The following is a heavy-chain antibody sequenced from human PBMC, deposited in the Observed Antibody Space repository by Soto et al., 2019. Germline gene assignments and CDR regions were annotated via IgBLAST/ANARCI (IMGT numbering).Heavy chain of an antibody. CDR1: GFPFSSYT. V-gene: IGHV3-23*01. J-gene: IGHJ5*02. CDR2: FSGRDATT. D-gene: IGHD1-26*01. CDR3: VRTIVGATKGGWFDP. Sequence: GGSLRLSCVASGFPFSSYTMSWVRQAPGKGLEWVSSFSGRDATTYYADSVKGRFTISRDNSKNTLYPQMNSLRAEDTALYFCVRTIVGATKGGWFDPWGQGALVTVSS.